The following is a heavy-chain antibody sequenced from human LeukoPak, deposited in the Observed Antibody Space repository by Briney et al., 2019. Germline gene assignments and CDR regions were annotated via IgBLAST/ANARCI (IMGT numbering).Heavy chain of an antibody. D-gene: IGHD3-22*01. J-gene: IGHJ3*02. V-gene: IGHV3-21*01. CDR1: GFTFSSYS. Sequence: PGGSLRLSCAASGFTFSSYSMNWVRQAPGKGLEWVSIISSGSSAIFSADALKGRFTISRDNSKNTLYLQMNSLRAEDTAVYYCARDMVTMIVVDIDAFDIWGQGTMVTVSS. CDR2: ISSGSSAI. CDR3: ARDMVTMIVVDIDAFDI.